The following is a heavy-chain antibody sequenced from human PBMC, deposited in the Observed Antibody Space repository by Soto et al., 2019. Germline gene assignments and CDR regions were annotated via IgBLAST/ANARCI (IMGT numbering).Heavy chain of an antibody. CDR3: ARDPPGNYDFDY. CDR2: IDAYNGNT. Sequence: QVQLVQSGTEVKKPRASVRVSCQASGYIFITYGISWVRQAPGQGLEWMGWIDAYNGNTNYEQKFQGRVTMTTDTATGTAYMELRSLRSDDTAVYYCARDPPGNYDFDYWGQGTLVTVSS. V-gene: IGHV1-18*01. D-gene: IGHD4-4*01. CDR1: GYIFITYG. J-gene: IGHJ4*02.